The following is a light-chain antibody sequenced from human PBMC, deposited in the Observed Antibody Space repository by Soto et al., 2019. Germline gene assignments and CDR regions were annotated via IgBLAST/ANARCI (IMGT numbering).Light chain of an antibody. CDR3: QEYGRCPRT. Sequence: ELGLTQSPGTVSFSAGERATVAGGASQSVSSSYLAWYQQKPGQAPRLIIYGASRRATGIPDRFSRSGSGTDLALTTSTLDPADFAAYYRQEYGRCPRTFGRGTKGDIK. J-gene: IGKJ1*01. CDR2: GAS. CDR1: QSVSSSY. V-gene: IGKV3-20*01.